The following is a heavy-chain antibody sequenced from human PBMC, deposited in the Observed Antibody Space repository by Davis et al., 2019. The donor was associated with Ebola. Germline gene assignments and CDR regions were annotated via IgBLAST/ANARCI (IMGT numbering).Heavy chain of an antibody. Sequence: SETLSLTCTVSGGSITSNDYFWGWVRQPPGKGLEWIGNIFYIGSTYYNPSLKSRATISLDTSRNRFSLRLTSVTAEDTAVYFCARRGAARPQSFDPWGQGTLVTVSS. V-gene: IGHV4-39*02. CDR1: GGSITSNDYF. J-gene: IGHJ5*02. CDR2: IFYIGST. CDR3: ARRGAARPQSFDP. D-gene: IGHD6-6*01.